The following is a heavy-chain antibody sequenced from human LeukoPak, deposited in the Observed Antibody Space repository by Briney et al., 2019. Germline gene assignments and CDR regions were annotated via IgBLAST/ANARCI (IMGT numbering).Heavy chain of an antibody. CDR3: ARVPAITMVRGVISPPYYGMDV. Sequence: ASVKVSCKASGYTFTSYDINWVRQATGQGLEWMGWMNPNSGNTGYAQKFQGRVTMTRNTSISTAYMELSSLRSEDTAVYYCARVPAITMVRGVISPPYYGMDVWGQGTTVTVSS. CDR2: MNPNSGNT. V-gene: IGHV1-8*01. J-gene: IGHJ6*02. CDR1: GYTFTSYD. D-gene: IGHD3-10*01.